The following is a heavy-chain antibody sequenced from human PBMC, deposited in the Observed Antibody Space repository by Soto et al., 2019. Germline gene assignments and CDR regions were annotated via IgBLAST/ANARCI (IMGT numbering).Heavy chain of an antibody. V-gene: IGHV1-69*12. J-gene: IGHJ2*01. Sequence: QVQLVQSGAEVKKPGSSVKVSCKASGGTFSSYAISWVRQAPGQGLEWMGGIIPIFGTANYAQKFQGRVTITADESTSTAYMELSSLRSEDTAVYYCARRGSITMVRGVPIYWYFDLWGRGTLVTVSS. D-gene: IGHD3-10*01. CDR2: IIPIFGTA. CDR3: ARRGSITMVRGVPIYWYFDL. CDR1: GGTFSSYA.